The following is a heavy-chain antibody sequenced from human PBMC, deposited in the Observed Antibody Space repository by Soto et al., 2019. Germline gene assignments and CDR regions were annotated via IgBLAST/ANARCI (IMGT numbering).Heavy chain of an antibody. J-gene: IGHJ4*02. Sequence: SHTLSLTCAISGDSVSSNSAAWNWIRQSPSRGLEWLGRTYYRTKWYNDYAVSVKSRITINPDTSKNQFSLQLNSVTPEDTAVYYCARDLEYSYGLANFDYWGQGTLVTVSS. CDR3: ARDLEYSYGLANFDY. D-gene: IGHD5-18*01. V-gene: IGHV6-1*01. CDR2: TYYRTKWYN. CDR1: GDSVSSNSAA.